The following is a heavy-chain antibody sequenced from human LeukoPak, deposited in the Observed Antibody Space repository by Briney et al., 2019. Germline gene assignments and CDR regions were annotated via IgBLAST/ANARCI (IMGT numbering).Heavy chain of an antibody. CDR2: INSDGSST. V-gene: IGHV3-74*03. J-gene: IGHJ4*01. CDR1: GFTVNNNY. D-gene: IGHD3-22*01. CDR3: ARDYDPDYYDSSGYSDY. Sequence: GGSLRLSCAASGFTVNNNYMSWVRQAPGRGLEWVSRINSDGSSTKYADTVEGRFVISRDNARNILYLQMNSLRAEDTAVYYCARDYDPDYYDSSGYSDYWGQGTRVTVSS.